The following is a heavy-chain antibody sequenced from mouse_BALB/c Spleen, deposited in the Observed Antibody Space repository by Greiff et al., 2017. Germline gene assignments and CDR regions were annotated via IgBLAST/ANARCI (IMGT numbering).Heavy chain of an antibody. CDR1: GFTFSSFG. J-gene: IGHJ4*01. V-gene: IGHV5-6-5*01. CDR3: ARDYGNYYYYAMDY. Sequence: EVQVVESGGGLVQPGGSRKLSCAASGFTFSSFGMHWVRQAPEKRLEWVASISSGGSTYYPDSVKGRFTISRDNARNILYLQMSSLRSEDTAMYYCARDYGNYYYYAMDYWGQGTSVTVSS. CDR2: ISSGGST. D-gene: IGHD2-1*01.